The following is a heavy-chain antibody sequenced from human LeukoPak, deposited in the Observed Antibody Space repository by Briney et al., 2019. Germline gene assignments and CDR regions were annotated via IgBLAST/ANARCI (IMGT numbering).Heavy chain of an antibody. V-gene: IGHV3-23*01. CDR3: AKYCGGDCLEYFQH. CDR1: GFTFSSYA. J-gene: IGHJ1*01. Sequence: GGSLRLSCAAFGFTFSSYAMSWVRQAPGKGLEWVSAISGSGGSTYYADSVKGRFTISRDNSKNTLYLQMNSLRAEDTAVYYCAKYCGGDCLEYFQHWGQGTLVTVSS. D-gene: IGHD2-21*02. CDR2: ISGSGGST.